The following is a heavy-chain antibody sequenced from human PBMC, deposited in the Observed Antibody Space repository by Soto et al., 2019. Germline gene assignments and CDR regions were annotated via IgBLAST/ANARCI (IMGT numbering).Heavy chain of an antibody. CDR1: GVTFSTYG. V-gene: IGHV3-30*03. CDR3: ARVIRADSTSSNFYYYSGLDV. CDR2: ISNNGINK. Sequence: QVQLVESGGGVVQPGRSLRLSCAASGVTFSTYGMHWVRQAPGKGLEWLAVISNNGINKYYADSVKGRFTISRDNSKDTLFLQMNSLRGEDTAIYYCARVIRADSTSSNFYYYSGLDVWGQGTTVTVSS. J-gene: IGHJ6*02. D-gene: IGHD6-6*01.